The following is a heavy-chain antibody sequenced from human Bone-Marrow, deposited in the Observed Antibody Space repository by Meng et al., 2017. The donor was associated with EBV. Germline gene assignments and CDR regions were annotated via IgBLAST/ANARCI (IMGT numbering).Heavy chain of an antibody. V-gene: IGHV7-4-1*02. CDR3: ARGGDEGWFDP. D-gene: IGHD7-27*01. Sequence: LVVRPGSALKESGASMLVTCQAPRYIFTRYAMNWVRQGPGQGLEWMGWINSNTGNPTYAQGLTGRFVFSLDTSVSTAYPQIISLKAEDTAVYYCARGGDEGWFDPWGQGTLVTVSS. CDR2: INSNTGNP. J-gene: IGHJ5*02. CDR1: RYIFTRYA.